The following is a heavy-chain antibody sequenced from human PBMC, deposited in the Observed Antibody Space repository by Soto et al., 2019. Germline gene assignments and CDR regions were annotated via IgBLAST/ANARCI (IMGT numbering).Heavy chain of an antibody. V-gene: IGHV4-34*01. D-gene: IGHD2-2*01. CDR3: ARGRVPAGFRYNWFDP. Sequence: PSETLSLTCAVYGGSFSGYYWSWIRQPPGKGLEWIGEINHSGSTNYNPSLKSRVTISVDTSKNQFSLKLSSVTAADTAVYYCARGRVPAGFRYNWFDPWGQGTLVTVSS. J-gene: IGHJ5*02. CDR2: INHSGST. CDR1: GGSFSGYY.